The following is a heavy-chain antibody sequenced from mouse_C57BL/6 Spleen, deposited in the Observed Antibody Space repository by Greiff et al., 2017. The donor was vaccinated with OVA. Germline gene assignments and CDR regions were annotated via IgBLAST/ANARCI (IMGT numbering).Heavy chain of an antibody. Sequence: EVKLMESGGGLVKPGGSLKLSCAASGFTFSDYGMHWVRQAPEKGLAWVAYISSGSSTIYYADTVKGRFTISRDNAKNTLFLQMTSLRSEDTAMYYCARSYYGSNFDYWGQCTTLTGSS. D-gene: IGHD1-1*01. CDR2: ISSGSSTI. CDR3: ARSYYGSNFDY. J-gene: IGHJ2*01. CDR1: GFTFSDYG. V-gene: IGHV5-17*01.